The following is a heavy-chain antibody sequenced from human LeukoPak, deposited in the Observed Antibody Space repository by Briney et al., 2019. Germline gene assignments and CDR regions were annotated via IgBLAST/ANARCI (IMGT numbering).Heavy chain of an antibody. CDR3: ARVGGAVTTAF. CDR2: ISSSGSTI. J-gene: IGHJ4*02. CDR1: GFTFSSYE. V-gene: IGHV3-48*03. Sequence: GGSLRLSCAASGFTFSSYEMNWVRQAPGKGLEWVSYISSSGSTIYYADSVKGRFTISRDNAKNSLYLQMNSLRAEDTAVYYCARVGGAVTTAFWGQGTLVTVSS. D-gene: IGHD4-17*01.